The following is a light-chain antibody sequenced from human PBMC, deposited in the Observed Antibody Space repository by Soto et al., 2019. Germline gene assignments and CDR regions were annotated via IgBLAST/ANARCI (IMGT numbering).Light chain of an antibody. CDR1: QSIGSW. J-gene: IGKJ1*01. CDR3: QQYGSYSPWT. V-gene: IGKV1-5*03. CDR2: KAS. Sequence: DIQMTQSPSTLSASVGDRVTITCRASQSIGSWLAWYQQKPGKAPKLLIYKASSLESGVPSRFSGSGSGTEFTLTISSLQPDDFASYYCQQYGSYSPWTFRQGTKVEIK.